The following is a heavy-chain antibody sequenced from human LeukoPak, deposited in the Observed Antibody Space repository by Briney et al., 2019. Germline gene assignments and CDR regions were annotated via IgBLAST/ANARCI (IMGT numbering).Heavy chain of an antibody. D-gene: IGHD6-19*01. CDR1: GYTFTNFG. V-gene: IGHV1-18*01. J-gene: IGHJ3*02. CDR2: ISTHKGDT. Sequence: ASVMVSCKASGYTFTNFGISWVRQAPGQGLEWMGWISTHKGDTNYAQILQGRVTMTTDTSTSTAYMELGSLRSDDTAVYYCARAGGWARGDYKADAFDIWGQGTMVTVSS. CDR3: ARAGGWARGDYKADAFDI.